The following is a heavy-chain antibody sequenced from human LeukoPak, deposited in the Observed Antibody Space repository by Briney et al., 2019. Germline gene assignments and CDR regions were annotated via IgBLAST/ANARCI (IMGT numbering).Heavy chain of an antibody. J-gene: IGHJ5*02. D-gene: IGHD2-15*01. CDR3: ARASRYCTGSSCYHWLDP. V-gene: IGHV4-61*02. Sequence: PSETLSLTCTVSGGSISSGSFYWNWIRQPAGKGLEWIGRIYTSGSTNYNPSLKSRGTISVDTSENQFSLKLSSVTAADTAVYYCARASRYCTGSSCYHWLDPWGQGTLVTVSS. CDR1: GGSISSGSFY. CDR2: IYTSGST.